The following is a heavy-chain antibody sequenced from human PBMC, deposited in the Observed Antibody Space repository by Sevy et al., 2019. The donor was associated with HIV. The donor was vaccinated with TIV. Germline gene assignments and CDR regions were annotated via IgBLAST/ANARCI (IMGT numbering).Heavy chain of an antibody. CDR2: LKSDVYGGTV. CDR1: GFTFGDYC. V-gene: IGHV3-49*04. J-gene: IGHJ4*02. Sequence: GGSLRLSCTASGFTFGDYCMSWVRQAPGKGLEWVAFLKSDVYGGTVDHAASVRGRFVISRDDSKTIAYLQMNDLKTEDTGVYYCTRWKAAQSIFDYWPREPWSPSPQ. CDR3: TRWKAAQSIFDY. D-gene: IGHD6-13*01.